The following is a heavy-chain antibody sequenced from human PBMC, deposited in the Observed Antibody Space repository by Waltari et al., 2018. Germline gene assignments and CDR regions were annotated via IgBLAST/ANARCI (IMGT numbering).Heavy chain of an antibody. CDR2: MNPNSGNT. D-gene: IGHD6-19*01. Sequence: VQLVQSGAEVKKPGASVKVSCKASGYTFTSYDINWVRQATGQGLEWMGWMNPNSGNTGYAQKFQGRVTMTRNTSISTAYMELSSLRSEDTAVYYCARTAIAVAGIDHWFDPWGQGTLVTVSS. CDR1: GYTFTSYD. V-gene: IGHV1-8*01. J-gene: IGHJ5*02. CDR3: ARTAIAVAGIDHWFDP.